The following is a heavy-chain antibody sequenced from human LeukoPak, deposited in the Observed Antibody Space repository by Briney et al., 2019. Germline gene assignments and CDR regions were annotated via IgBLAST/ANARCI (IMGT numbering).Heavy chain of an antibody. CDR1: GFTFSDYY. J-gene: IGHJ6*03. CDR3: ARGQEDSGWVYYYCYMDV. CDR2: ISSSGSTI. V-gene: IGHV3-11*01. Sequence: PGGSLRLSCAASGFTFSDYYMSWIRQAPGKGLEWVSYISSSGSTIYYADSVKGRFTISRDNAKNSLYLQMNSLRAEDTAVYYCARGQEDSGWVYYYCYMDVWGKGTTVTVSS. D-gene: IGHD3-22*01.